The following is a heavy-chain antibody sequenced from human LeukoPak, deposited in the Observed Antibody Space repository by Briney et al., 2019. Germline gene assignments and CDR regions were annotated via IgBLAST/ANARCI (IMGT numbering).Heavy chain of an antibody. J-gene: IGHJ6*02. CDR3: ARLHSSGWSRHYYYYGMDV. CDR2: IYYSGST. CDR1: GGSISSYY. V-gene: IGHV4-59*08. D-gene: IGHD6-19*01. Sequence: RSSETLSLTCTVAGGSISSYYWSWIRQPPGKGLEWIGYIYYSGSTNYNPSLKSRATISVDTSKNQFSLKLSSVPAADTAVYYCARLHSSGWSRHYYYYGMDVWGQGTTVTVSS.